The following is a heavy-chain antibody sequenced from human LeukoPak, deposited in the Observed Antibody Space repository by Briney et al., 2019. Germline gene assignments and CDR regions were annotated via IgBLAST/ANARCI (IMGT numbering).Heavy chain of an antibody. CDR1: GFTFSSYW. CDR3: ARESYSSSSAAFDI. Sequence: GGSLRLSCAASGFTFSSYWMSWVHQAPGKGLEWVANIKQDGSEKYYVDSVKGRFTTSRDNAKNPLYLQMNSLRAEDTAVYYCARESYSSSSAAFDIWGQGTMVTVSS. V-gene: IGHV3-7*01. CDR2: IKQDGSEK. D-gene: IGHD6-6*01. J-gene: IGHJ3*02.